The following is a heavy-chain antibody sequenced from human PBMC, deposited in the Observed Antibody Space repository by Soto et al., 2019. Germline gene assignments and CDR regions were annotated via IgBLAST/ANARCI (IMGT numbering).Heavy chain of an antibody. CDR3: ARQAARNYIDS. D-gene: IGHD6-6*01. J-gene: IGHJ4*02. CDR2: IDSRGRTL. CDR1: RFTFTDYS. V-gene: IGHV3-11*01. Sequence: PGGSLRLSCAASRFTFTDYSMSWIRQAPGKGLEWLAFIDSRGRTLSYADSVKGRFTISRDNAKNSLYLQMHSLRADDTAVYYCARQAARNYIDSWGQGDVVTVSS.